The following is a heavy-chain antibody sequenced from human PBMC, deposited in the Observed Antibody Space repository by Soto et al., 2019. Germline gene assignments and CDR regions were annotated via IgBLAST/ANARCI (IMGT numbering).Heavy chain of an antibody. J-gene: IGHJ6*02. CDR1: GYTFTSYY. CDR2: INPSGGST. CDR3: ARDGPRYDSSGYYLDGMDV. Sequence: ASVKVSCKASGYTFTSYYMHWVRQAPGQRLEWMGIINPSGGSTSYAQKFQGRVTMTRDTSTSTVYMELSSLRSEDTAVYYCARDGPRYDSSGYYLDGMDVWGQGTTVTVSS. V-gene: IGHV1-46*01. D-gene: IGHD3-22*01.